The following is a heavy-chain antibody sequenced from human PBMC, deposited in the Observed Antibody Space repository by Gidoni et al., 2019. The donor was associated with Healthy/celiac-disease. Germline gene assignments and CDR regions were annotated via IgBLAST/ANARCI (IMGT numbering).Heavy chain of an antibody. CDR3: ARLESGYWGGYYFDY. CDR2: IYYSGST. CDR1: GGSISSYY. D-gene: IGHD3-3*01. V-gene: IGHV4-59*08. Sequence: QVQLQESGPGLVKPSETLSLTCTVSGGSISSYYWSWIRQPPGKGLEWIGYIYYSGSTNYNPSLKSRVTISVDTSKNQFSRKLSSVTAADTAVYYCARLESGYWGGYYFDYWGQGTLVTVSS. J-gene: IGHJ4*02.